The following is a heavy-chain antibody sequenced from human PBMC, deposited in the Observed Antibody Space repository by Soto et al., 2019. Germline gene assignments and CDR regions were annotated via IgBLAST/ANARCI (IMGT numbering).Heavy chain of an antibody. J-gene: IGHJ4*02. CDR1: GFTFSDYY. D-gene: IGHD5-12*01. CDR2: ITSSGNPI. CDR3: ARDKGTAAITALYFDL. V-gene: IGHV3-11*01. Sequence: QVQLVESGGGLAKPGGSLRLSCAASGFTFSDYYMTWIRQAPGKGLEWISYITSSGNPIYTDSVKGRFTISRDNAKSSLSLHRNNLRADDTADYYCARDKGTAAITALYFDLWGQGTLVTVSS.